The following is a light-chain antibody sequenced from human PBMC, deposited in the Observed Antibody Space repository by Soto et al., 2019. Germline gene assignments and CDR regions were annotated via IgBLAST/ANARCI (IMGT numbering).Light chain of an antibody. CDR2: KAF. CDR3: QHYSSYPYT. Sequence: DIQMTQSPSTLSASGGDRVSITCRASQNINNWLAWYQQKPGTAPKLLIYKAFSLETGVPSRFSGSGSGTEFTLTISSLHPDDFATYYCQHYSSYPYTSGQGTKLEI. V-gene: IGKV1-5*03. CDR1: QNINNW. J-gene: IGKJ2*01.